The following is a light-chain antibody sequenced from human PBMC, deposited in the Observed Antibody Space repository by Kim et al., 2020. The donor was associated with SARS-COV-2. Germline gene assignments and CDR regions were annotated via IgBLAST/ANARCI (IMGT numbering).Light chain of an antibody. V-gene: IGKV1-16*01. J-gene: IGKJ4*01. CDR1: QDIAKD. CDR2: GAS. CDR3: QQYNSYPLT. Sequence: ASVGDRVTISCRASQDIAKDLAWFQQKPGKAPKSLIYGASSLQSGVPWRFSGSGSGTEFTLTITSLQPEDFATYFCQQYNSYPLTFGGGTKVDIK.